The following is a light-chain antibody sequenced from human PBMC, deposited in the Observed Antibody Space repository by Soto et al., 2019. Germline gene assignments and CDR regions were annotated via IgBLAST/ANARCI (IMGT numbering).Light chain of an antibody. J-gene: IGKJ1*01. CDR3: QQYGSSPET. V-gene: IGKV3-20*01. Sequence: EIVLTQSPGTLSLSPVERATLYCISSQDAYSTYLAWYPQKPGQAPRLVIYGASSRATGIPDRFSGSGSGTDFTLTISRLEPEDFAVYYCQQYGSSPETCGQGTKGDI. CDR1: QDAYSTY. CDR2: GAS.